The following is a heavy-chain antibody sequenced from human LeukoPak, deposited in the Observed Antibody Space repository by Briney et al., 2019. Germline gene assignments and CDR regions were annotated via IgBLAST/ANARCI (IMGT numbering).Heavy chain of an antibody. Sequence: GGSLRLSCAASGFTFSSYWMHWVRQAPGKGLVWVSRINSDGSSTSYADSVKGRFTISRDNAKNTLYLQMNSLRAEDTAVYYCARDGVMITFGGPYNWFDPWGQGTLVTVSS. J-gene: IGHJ5*02. CDR1: GFTFSSYW. D-gene: IGHD3-16*01. CDR2: INSDGSST. V-gene: IGHV3-74*01. CDR3: ARDGVMITFGGPYNWFDP.